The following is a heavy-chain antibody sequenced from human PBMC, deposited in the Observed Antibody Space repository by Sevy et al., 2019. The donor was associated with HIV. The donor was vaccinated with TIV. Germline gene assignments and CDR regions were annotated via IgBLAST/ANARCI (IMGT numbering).Heavy chain of an antibody. Sequence: ASVKVSCKSTGYIFSDYNMHWVRQAPGQGLEWMALINPKSGDTIYAQRFRGRVSMTRDTSMSTAYMELSGLTSDDTAVYYCVRESITALKTLLSFDIWGQGTMVTVSS. J-gene: IGHJ3*02. CDR3: VRESITALKTLLSFDI. CDR1: GYIFSDYN. D-gene: IGHD6-13*01. CDR2: INPKSGDT. V-gene: IGHV1-2*06.